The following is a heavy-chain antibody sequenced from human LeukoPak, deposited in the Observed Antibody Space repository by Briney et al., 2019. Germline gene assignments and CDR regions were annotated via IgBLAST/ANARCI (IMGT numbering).Heavy chain of an antibody. J-gene: IGHJ3*02. CDR1: GFTFSSYS. D-gene: IGHD2-2*01. CDR3: ARDRVIIGWVVPADVNDAFDI. V-gene: IGHV3-21*01. CDR2: ISSSSSYI. Sequence: GGSLRLSCAASGFTFSSYSMNWVRQAPGKGLEWVSSISSSSSYIYYADSVKGRFTISRDNAKNSLYLQMNSLRAEDTAVYYCARDRVIIGWVVPADVNDAFDIWGQGTMVTVSS.